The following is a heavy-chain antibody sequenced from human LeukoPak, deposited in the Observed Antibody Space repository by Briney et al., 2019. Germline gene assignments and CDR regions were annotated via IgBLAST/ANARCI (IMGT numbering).Heavy chain of an antibody. V-gene: IGHV1-69*05. D-gene: IGHD6-13*01. CDR2: IIPIFGTA. CDR3: AREVAAAGTRAFDI. CDR1: GGTFSSYA. J-gene: IGHJ3*02. Sequence: SVKVSCKASGGTFSSYAISWVRQAPGQGLEWMGRIIPIFGTANYAQKFQGRVTITTDESTSTAYMELSSLRSEDTAVYYCAREVAAAGTRAFDIWGQRTMVTVSS.